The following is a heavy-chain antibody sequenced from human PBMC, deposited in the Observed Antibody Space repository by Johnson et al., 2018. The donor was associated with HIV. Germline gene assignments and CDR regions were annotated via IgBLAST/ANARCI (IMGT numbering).Heavy chain of an antibody. V-gene: IGHV3-33*01. Sequence: VQLVESGGGVVQPGRSLRLSCAASGFTFSSYGMHWVRQAPGKGLEWVAVIGYDGSNKYYADSVKGRFIISRDSSKNTLYLQMNSLRVEDTAVYYCARALSRFGVSDAFDAWGQGTMVTVSS. CDR3: ARALSRFGVSDAFDA. CDR2: IGYDGSNK. D-gene: IGHD3-10*01. CDR1: GFTFSSYG. J-gene: IGHJ3*01.